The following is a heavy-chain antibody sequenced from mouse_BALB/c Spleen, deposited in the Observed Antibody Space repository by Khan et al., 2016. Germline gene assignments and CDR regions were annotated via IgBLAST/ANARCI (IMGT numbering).Heavy chain of an antibody. V-gene: IGHV1-37*01. J-gene: IGHJ3*01. CDR3: GRSGDYGGFPY. Sequence: VQLKQSGPELVKPGASVKISCKASGYSFTGYFMHWVKQSHGKSLEWIGRINPYIGATFYKQNFKGTATLTVDKSTSTSHLELTSLISEDSAIIYCGRSGDYGGFPYWGQGTLVTVSA. D-gene: IGHD2-4*01. CDR2: INPYIGAT. CDR1: GYSFTGYF.